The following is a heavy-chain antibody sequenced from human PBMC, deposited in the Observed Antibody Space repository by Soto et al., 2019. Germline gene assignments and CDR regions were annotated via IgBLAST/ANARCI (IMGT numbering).Heavy chain of an antibody. CDR3: ARDDVPWDGGRCYGVPLDV. D-gene: IGHD2-15*01. Sequence: EVHLVESGGGLVQPGGSLRLSCAASGFTVSSKYMSWVRQAPGKGLEWVSLIQSGGPTYYANAVKGSFTISRDTSENTLHLQMDTLRAEDTAVYYCARDDVPWDGGRCYGVPLDVWGKATTVTVSS. CDR1: GFTVSSKY. V-gene: IGHV3-66*01. CDR2: IQSGGPT. J-gene: IGHJ6*04.